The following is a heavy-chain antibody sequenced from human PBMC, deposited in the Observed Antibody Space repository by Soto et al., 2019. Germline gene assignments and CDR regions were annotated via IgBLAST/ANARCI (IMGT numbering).Heavy chain of an antibody. D-gene: IGHD3-3*01. CDR1: GWSFSGYY. CDR2: ISRSGST. J-gene: IGHJ3*02. Sequence: SETLSLTCSVYGWSFSGYYWHWVRQPPGKGLEWVGEISRSGSTNYNPSLKRRRTISLDATKNQLSLILICGTAAEETVYYCGRGAPITTFGIWGQGRIVTVSS. CDR3: GRGAPITTFGI. V-gene: IGHV4-34*01.